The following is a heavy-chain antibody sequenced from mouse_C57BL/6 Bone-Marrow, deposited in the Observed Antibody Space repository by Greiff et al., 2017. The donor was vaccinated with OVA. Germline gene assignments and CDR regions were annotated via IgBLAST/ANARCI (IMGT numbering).Heavy chain of an antibody. J-gene: IGHJ3*01. D-gene: IGHD1-1*01. Sequence: QVQLQQSGAELVRPGASVKLSCKASGYTFTDYYINWVKQRPGQGLEWIARIYPGSGNTYYNEKFKGKATLTAEKSSSTAYMQLSSLTSEDSAVYFCARSGITTVRFAYWGQGTLVTVSA. CDR1: GYTFTDYY. V-gene: IGHV1-76*01. CDR2: IYPGSGNT. CDR3: ARSGITTVRFAY.